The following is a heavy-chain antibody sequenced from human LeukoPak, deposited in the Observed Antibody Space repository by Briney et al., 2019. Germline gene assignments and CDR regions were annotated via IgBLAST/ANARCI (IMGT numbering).Heavy chain of an antibody. CDR3: ARFGGNYYYYYYMDV. CDR2: ISSSSSSTI. J-gene: IGHJ6*03. CDR1: GFTFSSYS. D-gene: IGHD3-10*01. V-gene: IGHV3-48*01. Sequence: GGSLRLSCAASGFTFSSYSMNWVRQAPGKGLEWVSYISSSSSSTIYYADSVKGRFTISRDNAKNSLYLQMNSLRAEDTAVYYCARFGGNYYYYYYMDVWGKGTTVTVSS.